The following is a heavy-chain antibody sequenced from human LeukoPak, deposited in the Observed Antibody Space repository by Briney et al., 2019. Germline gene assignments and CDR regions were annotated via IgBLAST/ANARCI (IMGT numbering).Heavy chain of an antibody. CDR2: IYYSGST. J-gene: IGHJ3*02. D-gene: IGHD5-24*01. Sequence: SETLSLTCTVSGGSISSYYWSWIRQPPRKGLEWIGYIYYSGSTNYNPSLKSRITISVDTSKNQFSLKLSSVTAADTAVYYCARAEMATIGAFDIWGQGTMVTVSS. CDR1: GGSISSYY. CDR3: ARAEMATIGAFDI. V-gene: IGHV4-59*01.